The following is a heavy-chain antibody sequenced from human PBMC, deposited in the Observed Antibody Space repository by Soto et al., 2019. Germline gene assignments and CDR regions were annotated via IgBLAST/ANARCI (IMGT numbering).Heavy chain of an antibody. CDR2: TTQDGSGK. Sequence: GGSLRLSCVSSGLTFSSWMSWVRQAPGKGLEWVAMTTQDGSGKHYVDSVKGRFTISRDSAKNSMYLQMNSLTVEDTAMYYCASLDTAMIKTAGYWGQGTQVTVSS. CDR1: GLTFSSW. V-gene: IGHV3-7*01. D-gene: IGHD5-18*01. CDR3: ASLDTAMIKTAGY. J-gene: IGHJ4*02.